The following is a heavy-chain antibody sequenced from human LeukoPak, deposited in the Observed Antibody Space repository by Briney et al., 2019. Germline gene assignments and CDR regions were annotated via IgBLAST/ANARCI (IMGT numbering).Heavy chain of an antibody. CDR3: ATELWGGRHLRAEF. J-gene: IGHJ4*01. V-gene: IGHV3-23*01. CDR1: GLTFNTYA. CDR2: ISPGGDRT. Sequence: QTGGSLRLSCVASGLTFNTYAMSWVRQAPGKGLEWVSAISPGGDRTYYADSLKGRFTISRDNSRNTVNLQIDRLRVEDTAIYSRATELWGGRHLRAEFWGHGTLVTVSS. D-gene: IGHD1-14*01.